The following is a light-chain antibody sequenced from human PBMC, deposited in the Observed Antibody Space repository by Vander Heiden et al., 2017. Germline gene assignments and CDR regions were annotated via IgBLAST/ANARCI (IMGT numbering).Light chain of an antibody. CDR3: QQCYSNPYT. J-gene: IGKJ2*01. V-gene: IGKV1-39*01. CDR1: QSISTF. Sequence: DIHMTQSPPSLSASVGDRVTITCRASQSISTFLNWYQQKPGQAPKVLIYDTSNLQSGVPSRFSGSGSGTDFTLTISRLQPEDFATYHCQQCYSNPYTFGHGTKVEIK. CDR2: DTS.